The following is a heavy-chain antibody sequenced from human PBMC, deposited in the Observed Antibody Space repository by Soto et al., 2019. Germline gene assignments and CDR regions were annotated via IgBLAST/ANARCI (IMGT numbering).Heavy chain of an antibody. V-gene: IGHV4-59*08. D-gene: IGHD2-21*02. CDR3: ARLSKVTTRGYYYGMEV. Sequence: TLPDRCTVAEGNIISHDGRCIMQNPGKGLEWIGYIYYSGSTNYNPSLKSRVTISVDTSKNQFSLKLSSVTAADTAVYYCARLSKVTTRGYYYGMEVWGQGTTVTVSS. J-gene: IGHJ6*02. CDR2: IYYSGST. CDR1: EGNIISHD.